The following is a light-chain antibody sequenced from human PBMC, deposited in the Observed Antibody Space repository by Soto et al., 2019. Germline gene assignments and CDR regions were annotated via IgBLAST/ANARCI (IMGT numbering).Light chain of an antibody. V-gene: IGLV2-23*02. Sequence: SWLTQPAPLSGSPGQSVTISLTGTRRGVGSYNLVSWYQQHPGKAPKLMIYEVSKRPSGVSNRFSGSKSGNTASLTISGLQAEDEADYYCCSYAGSSTFYVFGTGTKVTVL. CDR3: CSYAGSSTFYV. CDR1: RRGVGSYNL. CDR2: EVS. J-gene: IGLJ1*01.